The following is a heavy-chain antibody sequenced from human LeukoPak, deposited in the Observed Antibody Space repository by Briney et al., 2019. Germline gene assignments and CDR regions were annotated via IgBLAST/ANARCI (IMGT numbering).Heavy chain of an antibody. D-gene: IGHD2-15*01. CDR2: ICAYNGDT. V-gene: IGHV1-18*04. CDR3: TRDHCRGDNCPSFDY. J-gene: IGHJ4*02. CDR1: GYTFTDYY. Sequence: GASVKVSCKAYGYTFTDYYMHWVRQAPGQGLEWMGWICAYNGDTNYAQKFQGRVTMTTDTSTSTAYMDLRSLRSDDTAVYYCTRDHCRGDNCPSFDYWGQGTLVTVSS.